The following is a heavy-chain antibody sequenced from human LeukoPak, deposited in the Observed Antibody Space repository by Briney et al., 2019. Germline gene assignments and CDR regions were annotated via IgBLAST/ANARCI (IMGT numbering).Heavy chain of an antibody. Sequence: GGSLRLSCATSGFTFTHYAMNWVRQAPGKGLEWVSAVTGPGDTTYYADSVKGRFFMSREDSKTTVYLQMNSLRAEDTAIYYCAKGAEIDLWGQGTLVTVSS. CDR2: VTGPGDTT. CDR1: GFTFTHYA. D-gene: IGHD3-16*01. V-gene: IGHV3-23*01. J-gene: IGHJ5*02. CDR3: AKGAEIDL.